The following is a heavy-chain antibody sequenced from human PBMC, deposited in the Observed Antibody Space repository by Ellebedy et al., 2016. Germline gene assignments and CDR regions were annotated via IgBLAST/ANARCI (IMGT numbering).Heavy chain of an antibody. J-gene: IGHJ3*02. Sequence: GESLKISCSASGFTFSSYAMHWVRQAPGKGLEYVSAISSNGGSTSYADSVKGRFTISRDNAKNTLYLQMNSLRAEDTAVYYCARDQSVLRFLDSAFDIWGQGTMVTVSS. CDR3: ARDQSVLRFLDSAFDI. CDR1: GFTFSSYA. D-gene: IGHD3-3*01. CDR2: ISSNGGST. V-gene: IGHV3-64*04.